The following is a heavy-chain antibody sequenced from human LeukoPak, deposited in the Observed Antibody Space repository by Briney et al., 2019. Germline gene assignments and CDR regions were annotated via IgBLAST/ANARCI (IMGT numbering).Heavy chain of an antibody. V-gene: IGHV3-48*02. Sequence: GGSLRLSCAASGFTFSSYSMNWVRQAPGKGLEWVSYISSSSSTIYYADSVKGRFTISRDNAKNSLYLQMNSLRDEDTAVYYCARNYGDYRGSYWCFDLWGRGTLVTVSS. CDR2: ISSSSSTI. CDR3: ARNYGDYRGSYWCFDL. J-gene: IGHJ2*01. CDR1: GFTFSSYS. D-gene: IGHD4-17*01.